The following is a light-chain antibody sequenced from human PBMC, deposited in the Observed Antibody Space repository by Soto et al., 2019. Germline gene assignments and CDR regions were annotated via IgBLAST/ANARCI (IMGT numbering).Light chain of an antibody. CDR2: AAS. V-gene: IGKV1-27*01. J-gene: IGKJ2*01. Sequence: DVQMTQSPSSLSASAGDRVTITCRASQTITNYLAWYQQRPGRAPKLLIYAASTLQSGVPSRFSGSGSGTEFTLTITNLQPEDVATYYCQKYNGAPYTFGEGTKVDIK. CDR1: QTITNY. CDR3: QKYNGAPYT.